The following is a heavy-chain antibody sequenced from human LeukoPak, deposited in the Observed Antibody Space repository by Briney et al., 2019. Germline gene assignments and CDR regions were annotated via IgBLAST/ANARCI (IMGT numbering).Heavy chain of an antibody. Sequence: SQTLSLTCTVSGGSISSGDYYWSWIRQPPGKGLEWIGYIYYSGSTYYNPSLKSRVTISVDTSKNQFSLKLSSVTAADTAVYYCARDHIAAAGISDAFDTWGQGTMVTVSS. J-gene: IGHJ3*02. CDR1: GGSISSGDYY. CDR3: ARDHIAAAGISDAFDT. CDR2: IYYSGST. V-gene: IGHV4-30-4*08. D-gene: IGHD6-13*01.